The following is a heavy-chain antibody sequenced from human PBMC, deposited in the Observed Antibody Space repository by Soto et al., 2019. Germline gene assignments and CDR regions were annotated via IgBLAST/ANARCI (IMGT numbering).Heavy chain of an antibody. CDR2: ISYDGSNK. CDR3: ARERVVVAAGDYYYYGMDV. J-gene: IGHJ6*02. Sequence: GGSLRLSCAASGFTFSSYAMHWVRQAPGKGLEWVAVISYDGSNKYYADSVKGRFTISRDNSKNTLYLQMNSLRAEDTAVYYCARERVVVAAGDYYYYGMDVWGQGTTVTVSS. CDR1: GFTFSSYA. V-gene: IGHV3-30-3*01. D-gene: IGHD2-15*01.